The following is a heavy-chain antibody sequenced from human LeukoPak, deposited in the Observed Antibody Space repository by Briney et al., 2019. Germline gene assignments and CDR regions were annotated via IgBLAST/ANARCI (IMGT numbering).Heavy chain of an antibody. J-gene: IGHJ4*02. CDR1: GFTFSSYG. CDR2: IWYDGSNK. CDR3: AREGPRGNSQFDY. Sequence: GRSLRLSCAASGFTFSSYGMHWVRQAPGKGLEWVALIWYDGSNKYYTDSVKGRLTISRDNSKNTLYLQMNSLRAEDTAVYYCAREGPRGNSQFDYWGQGTLVTVSS. D-gene: IGHD2/OR15-2a*01. V-gene: IGHV3-33*01.